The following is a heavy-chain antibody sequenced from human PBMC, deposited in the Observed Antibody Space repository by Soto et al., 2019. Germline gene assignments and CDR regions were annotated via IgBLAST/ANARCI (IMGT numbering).Heavy chain of an antibody. CDR1: GYTFTSYD. V-gene: IGHV1-8*01. J-gene: IGHJ4*02. CDR3: ATRKKNEYSSSRRGLAY. Sequence: ASVKVSCKASGYTFTSYDINWVRQATGQGLEWMGWMNPNSGNTGYAQKFQGRVTMTRNTSISTAYMELSSLRSEDTAVYYCATRKKNEYSSSRRGLAYWGQGTLVTVSS. D-gene: IGHD6-6*01. CDR2: MNPNSGNT.